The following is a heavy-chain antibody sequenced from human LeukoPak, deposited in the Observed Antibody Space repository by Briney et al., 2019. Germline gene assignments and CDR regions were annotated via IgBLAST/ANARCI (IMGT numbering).Heavy chain of an antibody. CDR1: GFTFTDY. CDR2: FRNSDSPV. J-gene: IGHJ6*02. D-gene: IGHD1-26*01. Sequence: GGSLRLSCAAASGFTFTDYISWIRQAPRKGLEWVSYFRNSDSPVYYADSVKGRFTISRDNAKDSLYLQMNSLRAEDTAVYFCATWDGPSAGLAVWGQGTTVTVTS. CDR3: ATWDGPSAGLAV. V-gene: IGHV3-11*01.